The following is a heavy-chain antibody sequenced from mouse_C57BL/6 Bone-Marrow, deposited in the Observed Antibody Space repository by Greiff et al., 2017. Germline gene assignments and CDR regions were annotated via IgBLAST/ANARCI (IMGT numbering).Heavy chain of an antibody. Sequence: VQLKESGAELVRPGASVKLSCTASGFNIKDDYMHWVKQRPEQGLEWIGWIDPENGDTEYASKFQGKATITADTSSNKAYLQLSSLTSEDTAVYYCTTECFFDYWGQGTTLTVSS. J-gene: IGHJ2*01. D-gene: IGHD6-1*01. V-gene: IGHV14-4*01. CDR1: GFNIKDDY. CDR3: TTECFFDY. CDR2: IDPENGDT.